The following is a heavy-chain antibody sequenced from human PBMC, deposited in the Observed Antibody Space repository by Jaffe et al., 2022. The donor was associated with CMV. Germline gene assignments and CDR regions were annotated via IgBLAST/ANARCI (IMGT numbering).Heavy chain of an antibody. CDR1: GGSISSYY. V-gene: IGHV4-59*01. J-gene: IGHJ1*01. CDR2: IYYSGST. CDR3: ARDEVRYYDSSGYYKAEYFQH. D-gene: IGHD3-22*01. Sequence: QVQLQESGPGLVKPSETLSLTCTVSGGSISSYYWSWIRQPPGKGLEWIGYIYYSGSTNYNPSLKSRVTISVDTSKNQFSLKLSSVTAADTAVYYCARDEVRYYDSSGYYKAEYFQHWGQGTLVTVSS.